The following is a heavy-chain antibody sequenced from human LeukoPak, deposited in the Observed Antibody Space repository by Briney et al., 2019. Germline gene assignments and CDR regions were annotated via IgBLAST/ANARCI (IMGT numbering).Heavy chain of an antibody. CDR1: GFTFTTYW. J-gene: IGHJ4*02. CDR3: ARDRTGAGLDY. V-gene: IGHV3-74*01. D-gene: IGHD1-14*01. CDR2: INSDGSIT. Sequence: GGSLRLSCAASGFTFTTYWMHWVRQAPGKGLVWVSHINSDGSITSYADSVKGRFTISRDNAKNTLYLQMNSLRAEDTAVYYCARDRTGAGLDYWGQGTLVTVSS.